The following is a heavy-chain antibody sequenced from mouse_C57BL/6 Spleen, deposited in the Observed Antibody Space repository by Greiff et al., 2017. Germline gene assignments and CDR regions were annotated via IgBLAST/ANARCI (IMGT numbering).Heavy chain of an antibody. V-gene: IGHV14-4*01. D-gene: IGHD3-2*02. CDR3: TRTAQAFAWFAY. J-gene: IGHJ3*01. CDR2: IDPENGDT. CDR1: GFNIKDDY. Sequence: EVKLVESGAELVRPGASVKLSCTASGFNIKDDYMHWVKQRPEQGLEWIGWIDPENGDTEYASKFQGKATITADTSSNTAYLQPSSLTSEDTAVYYCTRTAQAFAWFAYWGQGTLVTVSA.